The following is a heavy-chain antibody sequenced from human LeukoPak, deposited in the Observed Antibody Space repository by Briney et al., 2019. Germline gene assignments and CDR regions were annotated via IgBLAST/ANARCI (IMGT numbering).Heavy chain of an antibody. D-gene: IGHD2-15*01. CDR1: GFTFSSYG. V-gene: IGHV3-33*01. Sequence: GGSLRLSCAASGFTFSSYGMHWVRQAPGKGLEWVAVIWYDGTNTYYADSVKGRFTISRDNSKNTLYLQMNSLRAEDTAVYYCARDFCSGGSCYPDAFDIGGQGTMVTVSS. CDR2: IWYDGTNT. J-gene: IGHJ3*02. CDR3: ARDFCSGGSCYPDAFDI.